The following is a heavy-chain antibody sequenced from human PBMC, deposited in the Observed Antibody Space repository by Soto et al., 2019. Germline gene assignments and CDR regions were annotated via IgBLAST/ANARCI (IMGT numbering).Heavy chain of an antibody. Sequence: GGSLRLSCAASGLSFSNYAMTWVRQAPGSGLEWISDISGGGSRTNYADSVQGRFTISRDNSKNILYLQMSNVTAGDTAVYYCTNGGSGWYPFDYWGHGTLVTVSS. CDR1: GLSFSNYA. J-gene: IGHJ4*01. D-gene: IGHD6-19*01. CDR2: ISGGGSRT. V-gene: IGHV3-23*01. CDR3: TNGGSGWYPFDY.